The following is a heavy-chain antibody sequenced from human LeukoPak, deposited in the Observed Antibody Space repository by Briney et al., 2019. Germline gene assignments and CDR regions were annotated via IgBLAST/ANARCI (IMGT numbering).Heavy chain of an antibody. V-gene: IGHV4-31*03. CDR1: GFSISSGGYY. D-gene: IGHD3-10*01. Sequence: SETLSLTCSVSGFSISSGGYYWSWIRQHPGKGLEWIGYIYYSGSTYYNPSLKSRLTISLDTSKNQFSLKLSSVTAADTAVYYCARVSRFGEPAVWGQGTLVTVSS. J-gene: IGHJ4*02. CDR2: IYYSGST. CDR3: ARVSRFGEPAV.